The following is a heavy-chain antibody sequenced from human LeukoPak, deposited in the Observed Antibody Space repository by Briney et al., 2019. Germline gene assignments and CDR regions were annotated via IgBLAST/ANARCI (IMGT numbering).Heavy chain of an antibody. J-gene: IGHJ4*02. CDR2: IDPSDSYT. V-gene: IGHV5-10-1*01. D-gene: IGHD3-10*01. CDR1: GYSFTNYW. CDR3: ARLNVYSYDSGGGI. Sequence: GESLKISCKGSGYSFTNYWISWVRQRPGKGLEWMGRIDPSDSYTNYSPPFQGHVTISADKSISTAYLQWSSLKASDTAMYYCARLNVYSYDSGGGIWGQGTLVTVSS.